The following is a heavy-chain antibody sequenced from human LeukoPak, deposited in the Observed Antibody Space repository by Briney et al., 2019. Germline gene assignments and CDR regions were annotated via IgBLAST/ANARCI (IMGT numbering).Heavy chain of an antibody. J-gene: IGHJ4*02. CDR3: ARARYDSSGYYFFDY. CDR2: MNPNSGNT. CDR1: GYTFTSYD. D-gene: IGHD3-22*01. Sequence: ASVKVSCKASGYTFTSYDINWVRQATGQGLEWVGWMNPNSGNTGYAQKFQGRVTITRNTSISTAYMELSSLRSEDTAVYYCARARYDSSGYYFFDYWGQGTLVTVSS. V-gene: IGHV1-8*03.